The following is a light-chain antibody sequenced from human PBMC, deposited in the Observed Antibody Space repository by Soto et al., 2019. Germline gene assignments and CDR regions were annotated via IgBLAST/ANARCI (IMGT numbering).Light chain of an antibody. CDR2: GAS. Sequence: EIVLTQSPGTLSLSPGERATLSCRASQSVSSSYLAWYQQKPGQAPRLLIYGASSRAAGIPDRFSGSGSGTDFTLTIGRLEPEDFAVYYCQQYGSSPMSTFGQGTKLEIK. V-gene: IGKV3-20*01. CDR1: QSVSSSY. CDR3: QQYGSSPMST. J-gene: IGKJ2*01.